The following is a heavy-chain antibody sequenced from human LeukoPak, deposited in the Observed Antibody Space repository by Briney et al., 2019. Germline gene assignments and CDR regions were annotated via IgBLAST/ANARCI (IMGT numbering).Heavy chain of an antibody. D-gene: IGHD3-10*01. V-gene: IGHV1-18*01. CDR1: GYTFTSYG. J-gene: IGHJ3*02. CDR2: ISAYNGNT. CDR3: ARAAQSYYYGSGSHDAFDI. Sequence: ASVKVSCKASGYTFTSYGISWVRQAPGQGLEWMGWISAYNGNTNYAQKLQGRVTMTTDTSTSTAYMELSSLRSEDTAVYYCARAAQSYYYGSGSHDAFDIWGQGTMVTVSS.